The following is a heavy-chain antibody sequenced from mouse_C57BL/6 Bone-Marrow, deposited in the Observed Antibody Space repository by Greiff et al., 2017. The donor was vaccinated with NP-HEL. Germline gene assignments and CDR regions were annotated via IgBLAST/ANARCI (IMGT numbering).Heavy chain of an antibody. Sequence: EVMLVESGGGLVQPGGSMKLSCVASGFTFSNYWMNWVRQSPEKGLEWVAQIRLKSDNYATHYAESGKGRFTISRDDSKSSVYLQMNNLRAEDTGIYYCTGEVTTVVEYYFDYWGQGTTLTVSS. CDR1: GFTFSNYW. CDR3: TGEVTTVVEYYFDY. V-gene: IGHV6-3*01. J-gene: IGHJ2*01. D-gene: IGHD1-1*01. CDR2: IRLKSDNYAT.